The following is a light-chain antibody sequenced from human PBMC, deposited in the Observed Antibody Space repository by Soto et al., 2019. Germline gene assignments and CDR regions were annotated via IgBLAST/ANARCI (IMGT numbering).Light chain of an antibody. Sequence: DLQMTQSPSTLSASVGDRVTITCRASQYINRWLAWYQMKPGKAPKLLIYDASTLESGVPSRFSGSGSGTQFTLTISSLQPADFATYYCQQYNSYPSPFGGGTKVEIK. CDR2: DAS. J-gene: IGKJ4*01. V-gene: IGKV1-5*01. CDR1: QYINRW. CDR3: QQYNSYPSP.